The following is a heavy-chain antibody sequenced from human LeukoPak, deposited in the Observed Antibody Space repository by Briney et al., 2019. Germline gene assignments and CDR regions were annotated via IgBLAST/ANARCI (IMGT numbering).Heavy chain of an antibody. CDR1: GFTFSSYG. Sequence: GGSLRLSCAASGFTFSSYGMHWVRQAPGKGLEWVAVISYDGSNKYYADSVKGRFTISRDNSKNTLYLQMNSLRAEDTAVYYCAKGFRQLWSYFDYWGQGTLVTVSS. CDR3: AKGFRQLWSYFDY. D-gene: IGHD5-18*01. V-gene: IGHV3-30*18. CDR2: ISYDGSNK. J-gene: IGHJ4*02.